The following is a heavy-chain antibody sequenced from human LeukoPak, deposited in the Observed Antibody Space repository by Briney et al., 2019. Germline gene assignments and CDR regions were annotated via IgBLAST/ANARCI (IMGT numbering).Heavy chain of an antibody. CDR3: ARDGVAPGLYFDY. V-gene: IGHV3-7*01. J-gene: IGHJ4*02. CDR2: INQDGSEK. D-gene: IGHD3/OR15-3a*01. Sequence: GSLRLSCAASGFTFSDYWMNWVRQAPGKGLEWVASINQDGSEKYSVDSVKGRFTISRDNAKNSLYLQMNSLGAEDTAVYYCARDGVAPGLYFDYWGQGTLVTVSS. CDR1: GFTFSDYW.